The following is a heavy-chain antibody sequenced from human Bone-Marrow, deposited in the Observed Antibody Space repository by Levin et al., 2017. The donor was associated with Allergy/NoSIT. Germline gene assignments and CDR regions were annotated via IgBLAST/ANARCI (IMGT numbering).Heavy chain of an antibody. J-gene: IGHJ6*02. Sequence: SVKVSCKASGGTFSSYAISWVRQAPGQGLEWMGGIIPIFGTANYAQKFQGRVTITADESTSTAYMELSSLRSEDTAVYYCARVVAGRGKDYYGSRSYYEEDYYYGMDVWGQGTTVTVSS. D-gene: IGHD3-10*01. V-gene: IGHV1-69*13. CDR3: ARVVAGRGKDYYGSRSYYEEDYYYGMDV. CDR2: IIPIFGTA. CDR1: GGTFSSYA.